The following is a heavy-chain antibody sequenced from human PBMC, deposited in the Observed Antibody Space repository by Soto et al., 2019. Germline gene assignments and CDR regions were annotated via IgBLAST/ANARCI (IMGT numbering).Heavy chain of an antibody. V-gene: IGHV3-74*01. D-gene: IGHD6-13*01. CDR3: ARGEYSSSWFSSEYYYGMDV. J-gene: IGHJ6*02. CDR1: GFTFTSYW. Sequence: EVQLVESGGGLVQPGGSLRLSCAASGFTFTSYWMHWVRQAPGKGLVWVSRIDSDGGYTNYTDSVKGRFTTSRDDAKSTLYLQMNRLRAEDTAVYYCARGEYSSSWFSSEYYYGMDVWGHGTTVTVSS. CDR2: IDSDGGYT.